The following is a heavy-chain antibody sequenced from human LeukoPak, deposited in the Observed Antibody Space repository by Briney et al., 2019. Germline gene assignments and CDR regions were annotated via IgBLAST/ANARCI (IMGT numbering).Heavy chain of an antibody. Sequence: SETLSLTCTVSGGSISNYYWSWIRQPPGKGLEWIAYIYYSGSTNYNPSLKSRVTISLDTSKNQFSLKLTSVTVADTAVYYCARHDQVSTSSPKFNDAFDIWGQGTMVTVSS. CDR2: IYYSGST. CDR1: GGSISNYY. CDR3: ARHDQVSTSSPKFNDAFDI. J-gene: IGHJ3*02. V-gene: IGHV4-59*08. D-gene: IGHD2-2*01.